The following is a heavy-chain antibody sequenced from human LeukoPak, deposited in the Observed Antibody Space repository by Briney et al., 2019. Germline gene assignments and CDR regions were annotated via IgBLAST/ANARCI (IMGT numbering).Heavy chain of an antibody. CDR3: ARVGYGSGSYYNNAFDI. CDR1: GGSFSGYY. CDR2: INHSGST. V-gene: IGHV4-34*01. D-gene: IGHD3-10*01. Sequence: SETLFLTCAVYGGSFSGYYWSWIRQPPGKGLEWIGEINHSGSTNYNPSLKSRVTISVDTSKNQFSLKLSSVTAADTAVYYCARVGYGSGSYYNNAFDIWGQGTMVTVSS. J-gene: IGHJ3*02.